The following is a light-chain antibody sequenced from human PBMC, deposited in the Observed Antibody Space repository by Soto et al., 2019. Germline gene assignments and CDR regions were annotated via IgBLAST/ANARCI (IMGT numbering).Light chain of an antibody. Sequence: EIVLTPSPATLSLSPGERATLSCRASQSVSSYLAWYQQKPGQAPRLLIYDASNRATGIPARFSGSGSGTDFTLTITRLEPEDFAVYHCQQYDGSPRTFGQGTKVDIK. CDR2: DAS. V-gene: IGKV3-11*01. CDR1: QSVSSY. CDR3: QQYDGSPRT. J-gene: IGKJ1*01.